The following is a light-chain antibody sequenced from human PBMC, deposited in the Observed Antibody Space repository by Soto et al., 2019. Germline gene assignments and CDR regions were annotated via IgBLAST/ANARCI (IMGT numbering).Light chain of an antibody. J-gene: IGKJ1*01. V-gene: IGKV1-5*01. CDR2: DAS. Sequence: DIQMTQSPSTLSASVGDRVTITCRASQSISSWLAWYQQKPGKAPKLLIYDASSLESGVPSRFSGSGSGTEFTLTISSLQPDDFATDYCQQYNSYPWFGQGTKLEIK. CDR3: QQYNSYPW. CDR1: QSISSW.